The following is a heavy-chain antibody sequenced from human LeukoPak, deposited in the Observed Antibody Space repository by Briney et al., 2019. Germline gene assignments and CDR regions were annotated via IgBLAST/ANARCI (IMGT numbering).Heavy chain of an antibody. CDR2: IIPIFGTA. J-gene: IGHJ6*03. V-gene: IGHV1-69*05. CDR3: ARGDPFAGSSGYYYMDV. CDR1: GGTFSSYA. Sequence: VASVKVSCKASGGTFSSYAISWVRQAPGQGLEWMGGIIPIFGTANYAQKLQGRVTMTTDTSASTAYMELSSLRSEDMAVYYCARGDPFAGSSGYYYMDVWGKGTTVTVSS. D-gene: IGHD1-26*01.